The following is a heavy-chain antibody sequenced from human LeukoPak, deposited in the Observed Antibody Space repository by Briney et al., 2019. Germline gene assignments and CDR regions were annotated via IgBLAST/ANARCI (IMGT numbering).Heavy chain of an antibody. CDR1: GGTFSSYA. Sequence: ASVKVSCKASGGTFSSYAISWVRQAPGQGREWMGRIIPIFGTANYAQKFQGRVTITTDESTSTAYMELSSLRSEDTAVYYCARTYYYDSSGYYPWGQGTLVTVSS. CDR3: ARTYYYDSSGYYP. V-gene: IGHV1-69*05. CDR2: IIPIFGTA. D-gene: IGHD3-22*01. J-gene: IGHJ5*02.